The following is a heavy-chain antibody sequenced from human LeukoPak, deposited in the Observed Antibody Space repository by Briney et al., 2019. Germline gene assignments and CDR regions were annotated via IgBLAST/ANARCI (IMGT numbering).Heavy chain of an antibody. V-gene: IGHV3-21*01. CDR1: GFTFSSYS. CDR3: ARGFYDGDY. D-gene: IGHD2/OR15-2a*01. J-gene: IGHJ4*02. CDR2: ISSSSSNI. Sequence: EGSLRLSCAASGFTFSSYSMNWVRQAPGKGLEWVSSISSSSSNIYYADSVKGRLTISRDNAKNSLYLQMNSLRAEDTAVYYCARGFYDGDYWGQGTLVTVSS.